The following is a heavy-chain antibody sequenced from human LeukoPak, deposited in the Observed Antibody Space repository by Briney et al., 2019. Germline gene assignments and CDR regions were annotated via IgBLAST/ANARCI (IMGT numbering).Heavy chain of an antibody. CDR1: GGSISSYY. CDR3: ARVPFTPHYYYYYMDV. CDR2: IYYSGST. Sequence: PSETLSLTCTVSGGSISSYYWSWIRQPPGKGLEWIGYIYYSGSTNYNPSLKSRVTISVDTSKNQFSLKLSSVTAADAAVDYCARVPFTPHYYYYYMDVWGKGTTVTVSS. J-gene: IGHJ6*03. V-gene: IGHV4-59*01.